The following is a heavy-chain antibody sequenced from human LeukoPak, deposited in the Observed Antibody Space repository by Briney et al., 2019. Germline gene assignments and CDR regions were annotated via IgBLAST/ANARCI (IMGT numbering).Heavy chain of an antibody. CDR3: ARARYCRGGSCYAEY. CDR1: GYSFTTYW. J-gene: IGHJ4*02. CDR2: IDPGDSDT. Sequence: GESLKISCKGSGYSFTTYWIGWVRQMPGKGLEWMGIIDPGDSDTRYSPSFQGQVTISADKSISTAYLQWSSLKASDTATYYCARARYCRGGSCYAEYWGQGTLVTVSS. D-gene: IGHD2-15*01. V-gene: IGHV5-51*01.